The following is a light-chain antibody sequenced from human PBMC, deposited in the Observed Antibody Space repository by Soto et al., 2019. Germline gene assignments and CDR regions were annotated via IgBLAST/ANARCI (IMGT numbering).Light chain of an antibody. CDR1: QGISSY. J-gene: IGKJ2*01. CDR2: AAS. CDR3: QKFNSVPHT. V-gene: IGKV1-27*01. Sequence: DIPMTQSPSSLSASIGDRVTITCRASQGISSYLAWYQQKPGKVPKLLIYAASALQSGVPSRFSGSGSETDFTLTISSLQPEDVATYYCQKFNSVPHTFGQGTKLEIK.